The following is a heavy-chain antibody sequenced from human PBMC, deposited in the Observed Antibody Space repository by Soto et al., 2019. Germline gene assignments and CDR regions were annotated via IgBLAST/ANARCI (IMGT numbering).Heavy chain of an antibody. CDR1: GYTFTGYY. J-gene: IGHJ6*02. CDR3: ARQYKGVVPAAMGLWRSYGMDV. D-gene: IGHD2-2*01. Sequence: ASVKVSFKASGYTFTGYYMHWVRQAPGQGLEWMGWINPNSGGTNYAQKFQGWVTMTRDTSISTAYMELSRLRSDDTAVYYCARQYKGVVPAAMGLWRSYGMDVWGQGTTVTVSS. V-gene: IGHV1-2*04. CDR2: INPNSGGT.